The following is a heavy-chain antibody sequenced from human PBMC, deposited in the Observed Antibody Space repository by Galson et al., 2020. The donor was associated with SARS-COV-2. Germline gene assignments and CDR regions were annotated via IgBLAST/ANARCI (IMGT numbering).Heavy chain of an antibody. Sequence: GESLKISCAASGFTFDDYTMHWVRQAPGKGLEWVSLISWDGGSTYYADSVKGRFTISRDNSKNSLYLQMNSLRTEDTALYYCAKDKFRDSIAAAGGGGIDYWGQVTLVTVSS. V-gene: IGHV3-43*01. D-gene: IGHD6-13*01. CDR1: GFTFDDYT. CDR2: ISWDGGST. J-gene: IGHJ4*02. CDR3: AKDKFRDSIAAAGGGGIDY.